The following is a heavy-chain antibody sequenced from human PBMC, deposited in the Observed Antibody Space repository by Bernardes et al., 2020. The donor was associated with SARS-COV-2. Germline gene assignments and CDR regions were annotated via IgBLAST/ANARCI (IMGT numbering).Heavy chain of an antibody. V-gene: IGHV1-18*04. D-gene: IGHD2-2*01. CDR3: ARDRGYCGKTACYHHNFDS. CDR2: ISGYNGNT. CDR1: GYSFANYG. Sequence: ASVKVSCMTSGYSFANYGVSWVRQAPGQGPEWMGWISGYNGNTDYAQKFQGRVTMTTDTSTSTTYMELRSLRSDDTAVYYCARDRGYCGKTACYHHNFDSWGQGTLVTVSS. J-gene: IGHJ4*02.